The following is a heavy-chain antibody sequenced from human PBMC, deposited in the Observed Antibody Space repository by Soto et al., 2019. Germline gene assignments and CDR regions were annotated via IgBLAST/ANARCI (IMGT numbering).Heavy chain of an antibody. CDR2: IHHDGGT. D-gene: IGHD3-10*01. Sequence: QVQLQQWGAGLLKPSETLSLTCTVYGGSFSRYHWNWIRQAPGKGLEWIGEIHHDGGTNYSPSLEGQVTISVDTSKNEFPLKLSSVTAADTGVYYCARGYGEEWPTSDFWGQGTLVTVSS. CDR1: GGSFSRYH. V-gene: IGHV4-34*01. CDR3: ARGYGEEWPTSDF. J-gene: IGHJ4*02.